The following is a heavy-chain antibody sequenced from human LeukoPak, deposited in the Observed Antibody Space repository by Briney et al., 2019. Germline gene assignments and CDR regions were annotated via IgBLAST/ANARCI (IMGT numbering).Heavy chain of an antibody. D-gene: IGHD6-13*01. Sequence: GGSLRLSCAASGFNVSSKLMSWVRQAPGKGLEWVSVIYRGGSTFYADSVKGRFTISRDNSKNTLYLQMNSLRAEDTAVYYCARDFSIRRTYSSPDYWGQGTLVTVSS. CDR2: IYRGGST. CDR1: GFNVSSKL. V-gene: IGHV3-53*05. CDR3: ARDFSIRRTYSSPDY. J-gene: IGHJ4*02.